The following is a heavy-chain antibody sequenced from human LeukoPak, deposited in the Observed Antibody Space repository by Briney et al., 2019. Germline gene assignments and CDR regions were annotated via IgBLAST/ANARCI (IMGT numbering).Heavy chain of an antibody. CDR2: ISAYNGNT. CDR3: AGAKYYHGSGSYYPDY. CDR1: GYTFTSYG. J-gene: IGHJ4*02. D-gene: IGHD3-10*01. V-gene: IGHV1-18*01. Sequence: GASVKVSCKASGYTFTSYGISWVRQAPGQGLEWMGWISAYNGNTNYAQKLQGRVTMTTDTSTSTAYMELRSLRSDDTAVYYCAGAKYYHGSGSYYPDYWGQGTLVTVSS.